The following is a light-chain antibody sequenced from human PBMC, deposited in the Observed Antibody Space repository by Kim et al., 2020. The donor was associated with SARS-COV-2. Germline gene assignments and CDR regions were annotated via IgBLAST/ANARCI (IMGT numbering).Light chain of an antibody. J-gene: IGKJ1*01. V-gene: IGKV1-5*01. Sequence: IQMTQSPSTLSASVGDRVTMTCRASQTINSWLAWYQQKPGKAPNLLIYDASNLESGVPSRFSGSGSGTEFTLTITSLQPDDLATYYCQQYNSYSWTFGQGTKVDIK. CDR1: QTINSW. CDR2: DAS. CDR3: QQYNSYSWT.